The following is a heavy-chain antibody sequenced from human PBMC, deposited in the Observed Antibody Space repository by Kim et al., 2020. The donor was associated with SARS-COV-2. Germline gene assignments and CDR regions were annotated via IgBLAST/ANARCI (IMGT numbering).Heavy chain of an antibody. J-gene: IGHJ2*01. CDR3: ARELGGGYFDL. CDR1: GGSISSYY. D-gene: IGHD7-27*01. Sequence: SETLSLTCTVSGGSISSYYWSWIRQPPGKGLEWIGYIYYSGSTNYNPSLKSRVTISVDTSKNQFSLKLSSVTAADTAVYYCARELGGGYFDLWGRGTLVTVSS. V-gene: IGHV4-59*13. CDR2: IYYSGST.